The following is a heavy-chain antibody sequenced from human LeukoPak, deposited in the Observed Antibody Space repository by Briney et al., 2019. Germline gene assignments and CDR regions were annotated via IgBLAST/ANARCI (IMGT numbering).Heavy chain of an antibody. J-gene: IGHJ5*02. CDR2: IYHSGST. CDR1: GYSISSGYY. CDR3: ARPGWRGSDNWFDP. D-gene: IGHD2-15*01. V-gene: IGHV4-38-2*02. Sequence: SETLSLTCTVPGYSISSGYYWGWIRQPPGKGLEWIGSIYHSGSTYYNPSLKSRVTISVDTSKNQFSLKLSSVTAADTAVYYCARPGWRGSDNWFDPWGQGTLVTVSS.